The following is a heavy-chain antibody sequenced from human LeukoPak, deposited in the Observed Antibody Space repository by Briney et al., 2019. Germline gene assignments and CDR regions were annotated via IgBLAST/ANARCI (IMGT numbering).Heavy chain of an antibody. CDR2: MNPNSGNT. Sequence: ASVKVSCKASGYTFTSYDINWVRQATGQGLEWMGWMNPNSGNTGYAQKFQGRVTMTRNTSISTACMELSSLRSEYTAVYYCARVHYDYVWGSYRYFDYWGQGTLVTVSS. CDR1: GYTFTSYD. D-gene: IGHD3-16*02. CDR3: ARVHYDYVWGSYRYFDY. V-gene: IGHV1-8*01. J-gene: IGHJ4*02.